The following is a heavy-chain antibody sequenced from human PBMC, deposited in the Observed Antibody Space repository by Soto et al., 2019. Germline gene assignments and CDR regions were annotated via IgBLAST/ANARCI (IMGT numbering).Heavy chain of an antibody. V-gene: IGHV3-48*03. CDR2: ISSSGTTI. D-gene: IGHD3-22*01. CDR1: GLTFSYYE. J-gene: IGHJ4*02. Sequence: GGFLGLSCAASGLTFSYYEMNWGRQAPGKGLEWLAYISSSGTTIYYAASVKGRFTIYRDNAKNSLYMQMNSLRAEDTAVYYCARERYYASSGYYSWGQGTLVTVSS. CDR3: ARERYYASSGYYS.